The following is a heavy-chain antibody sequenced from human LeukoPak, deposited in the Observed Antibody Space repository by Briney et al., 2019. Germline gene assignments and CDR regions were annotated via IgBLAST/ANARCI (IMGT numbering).Heavy chain of an antibody. Sequence: ASVKVSCKASGYTLTGYYMHWMRQAPGQGLEWMGWIIPDSGGTYYAQKFQGRVTMTRDTSISTAYMELSRLRPDDTVVYYCARGYSSGSSYYFDYWGQGTLVTVSS. CDR1: GYTLTGYY. V-gene: IGHV1-2*02. CDR2: IIPDSGGT. CDR3: ARGYSSGSSYYFDY. D-gene: IGHD6-19*01. J-gene: IGHJ4*02.